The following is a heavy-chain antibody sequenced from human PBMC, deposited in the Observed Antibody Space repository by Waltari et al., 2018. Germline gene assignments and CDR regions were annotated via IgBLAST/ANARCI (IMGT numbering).Heavy chain of an antibody. D-gene: IGHD4-17*01. Sequence: QVQLVQSGAEVKKPGSSVKVSCKASGGTFSSYAISWVRQAPGQGLEWMGGIIPIFGTANDARKFQGRVTITTDESTSTAYMELSSLRSEDTAVYYCARDRNPGYYGDYDYYYYYGMDVWGQGTTVTVSS. J-gene: IGHJ6*02. CDR1: GGTFSSYA. V-gene: IGHV1-69*05. CDR3: ARDRNPGYYGDYDYYYYYGMDV. CDR2: IIPIFGTA.